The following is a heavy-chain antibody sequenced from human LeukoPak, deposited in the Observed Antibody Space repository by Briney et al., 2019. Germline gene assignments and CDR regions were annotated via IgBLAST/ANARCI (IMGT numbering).Heavy chain of an antibody. V-gene: IGHV3-21*01. CDR2: ISSSSSYI. J-gene: IGHJ6*03. CDR1: GFTFSSYS. Sequence: GGSLRLSCAASGFTFSSYSMNWVRQAPGKGLEWVSSISSSSSYIYYADSVKGRFTISRDNAKNSLYLQMNSLRAEDTAVYYCAKVEISSDYYYYYYMDVWGKGTTVTISS. D-gene: IGHD6-19*01. CDR3: AKVEISSDYYYYYYMDV.